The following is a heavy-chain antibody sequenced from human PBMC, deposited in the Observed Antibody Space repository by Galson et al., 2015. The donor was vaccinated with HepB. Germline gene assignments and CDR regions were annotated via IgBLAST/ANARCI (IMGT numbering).Heavy chain of an antibody. D-gene: IGHD7-27*01. Sequence: QVQLQESGPGLVKPSETLSLTCTVSGGSISSDNYYWTWIRQPPGKGLEWIGYIYYSGSTYYSPSLKSRVSISIDTSKNQFSLKLNSVTAADTAVYYCAREELGMMHPMVASWGQGTL. CDR2: IYYSGST. V-gene: IGHV4-30-4*01. J-gene: IGHJ4*02. CDR3: AREELGMMHPMVAS. CDR1: GGSISSDNYY.